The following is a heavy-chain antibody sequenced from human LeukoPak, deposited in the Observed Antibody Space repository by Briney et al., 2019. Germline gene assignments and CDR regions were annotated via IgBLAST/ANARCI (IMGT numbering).Heavy chain of an antibody. CDR3: ARDRPQWLVRGVFDY. V-gene: IGHV3-30-3*01. CDR1: GFTFSSYA. D-gene: IGHD6-19*01. Sequence: GGSLRLSCAASGFTFSSYAMHWVRQAPGKGLEWVAVISYDGSNKYYADSVKGRFTISRDNSKSTLYLQMNSLRAEDTAVYYCARDRPQWLVRGVFDYWGQGTLVTVSS. CDR2: ISYDGSNK. J-gene: IGHJ4*02.